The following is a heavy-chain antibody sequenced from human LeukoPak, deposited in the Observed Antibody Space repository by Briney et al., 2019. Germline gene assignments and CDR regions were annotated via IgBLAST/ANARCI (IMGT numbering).Heavy chain of an antibody. Sequence: ASVKVSCKPSGYTFTGYYLHWVRQAPGQGLEWMGWINPNTGATIYAEKFQGRVTMTRDTSIDTAYTEMRSLRSDDTAVYYCARDRVGSGWPRPWYFEFWGQGTLITVSS. CDR2: INPNTGAT. D-gene: IGHD6-19*01. CDR1: GYTFTGYY. CDR3: ARDRVGSGWPRPWYFEF. V-gene: IGHV1-2*02. J-gene: IGHJ4*02.